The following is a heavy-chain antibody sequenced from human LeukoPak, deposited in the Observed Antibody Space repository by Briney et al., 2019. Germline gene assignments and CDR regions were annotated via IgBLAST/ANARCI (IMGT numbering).Heavy chain of an antibody. D-gene: IGHD6-6*01. CDR3: ARDQSSSRPGDNWFDP. V-gene: IGHV1-2*02. CDR2: INPNSGGT. J-gene: IGHJ5*02. CDR1: RYTFTGYY. Sequence: ASVNVSCKASRYTFTGYYMHWVRQAPGQGLEWMGWINPNSGGTNYAQKFQGRVTMTRDTSISTAYMDLSRLRSDDTAVYYCARDQSSSRPGDNWFDPWGQGTLVTVSS.